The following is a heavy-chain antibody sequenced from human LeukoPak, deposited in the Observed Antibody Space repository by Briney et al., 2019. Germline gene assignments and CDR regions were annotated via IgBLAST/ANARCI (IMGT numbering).Heavy chain of an antibody. CDR1: GFTFSSYS. CDR3: ARDGPIAAAGTGMGY. J-gene: IGHJ4*02. V-gene: IGHV3-21*01. Sequence: GGSLRLSCAASGFTFSSYSMNWVRQAPGKGLEWVSSISSSSSYIYYADSVKGRFTISRDNAKNSLYLQMNSLRAEDTAVYYCARDGPIAAAGTGMGYWGQGTLVTVSS. D-gene: IGHD6-13*01. CDR2: ISSSSSYI.